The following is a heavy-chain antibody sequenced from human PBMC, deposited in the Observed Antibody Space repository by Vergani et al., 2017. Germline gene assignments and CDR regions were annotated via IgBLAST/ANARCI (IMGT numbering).Heavy chain of an antibody. CDR3: AKVGRSEVAGTFGAFDI. CDR1: GFTFVSYA. V-gene: IGHV3-23*01. J-gene: IGHJ3*02. Sequence: EVQLLESGGGLVQPGGSLRLSCAASGFTFVSYAMSWVRQAPGKGLEWVSTLSASDRRTHYADSVKGRFTISRDISKNTLFLHMNSLRPEDTAVYYCAKVGRSEVAGTFGAFDIWGQGTMVTVSS. CDR2: LSASDRRT. D-gene: IGHD6-19*01.